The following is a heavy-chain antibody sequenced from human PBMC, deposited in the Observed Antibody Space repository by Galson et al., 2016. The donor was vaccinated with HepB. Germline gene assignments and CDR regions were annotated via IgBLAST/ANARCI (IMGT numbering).Heavy chain of an antibody. CDR3: AHVNRLLWFGESDDAFDI. J-gene: IGHJ3*02. D-gene: IGHD3-10*01. Sequence: PALVKPTQTLTLTCTFSGFSLSTSGVGVGWIRQPPGKALEWLALIYWDDDKRYSPSLKSRFTITKDTSKNQVVLTMTNMDPMDTATYYCAHVNRLLWFGESDDAFDIWGQGTMVTVSS. CDR2: IYWDDDK. CDR1: GFSLSTSGVG. V-gene: IGHV2-5*02.